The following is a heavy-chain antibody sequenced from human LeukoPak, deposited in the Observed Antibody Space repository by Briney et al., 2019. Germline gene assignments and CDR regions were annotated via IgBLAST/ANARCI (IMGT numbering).Heavy chain of an antibody. V-gene: IGHV1-8*01. CDR1: GYTFTSYD. D-gene: IGHD2-21*02. Sequence: GASVKVSCKASGYTFTSYDINWVRQATGQGLEWMGWINLNSGNTGYAQKFQGRVTMTRNTSISTAYMELSSLRSEDTAVYYCARGGVVTASYYFDYWGQGTLVTVSS. J-gene: IGHJ4*02. CDR2: INLNSGNT. CDR3: ARGGVVTASYYFDY.